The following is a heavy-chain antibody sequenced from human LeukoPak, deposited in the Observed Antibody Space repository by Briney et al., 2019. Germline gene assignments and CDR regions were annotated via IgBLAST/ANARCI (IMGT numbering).Heavy chain of an antibody. Sequence: SCKASGYTFTSYAMHWVRQAPGKGLEWVAVISYDGSNKYYADSVKGRFTISRDNSKNTLYLQMNSLRAEDTAVYYCARDMPPYSSSWYVPYYYYYGMDVWGQGTTVTVSS. J-gene: IGHJ6*02. CDR1: GYTFTSYA. CDR3: ARDMPPYSSSWYVPYYYYYGMDV. D-gene: IGHD6-13*01. CDR2: ISYDGSNK. V-gene: IGHV3-30*04.